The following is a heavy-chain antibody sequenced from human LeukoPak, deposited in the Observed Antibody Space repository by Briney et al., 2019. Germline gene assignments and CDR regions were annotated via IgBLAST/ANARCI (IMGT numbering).Heavy chain of an antibody. CDR1: GYTFTGYY. V-gene: IGHV1-69*13. CDR2: IIPIFGTA. D-gene: IGHD3-10*01. Sequence: ASVKVSCKASGYTFTGYYMHWVRQAPGQGLEWMGGIIPIFGTANYAQNLQGRVTITADESTTTAYMELSSLRSDDTAVYYCARFDPGVHPGDYWGQGTLVTVSS. CDR3: ARFDPGVHPGDY. J-gene: IGHJ4*02.